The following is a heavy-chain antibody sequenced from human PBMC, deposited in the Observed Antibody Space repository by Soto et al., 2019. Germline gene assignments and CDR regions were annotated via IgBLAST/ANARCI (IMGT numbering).Heavy chain of an antibody. CDR1: GFTFSTYG. V-gene: IGHV3-30*18. CDR2: ISYDGSNK. CDR3: AKELGRYCSGGGCYYFDY. D-gene: IGHD2-15*01. J-gene: IGHJ4*02. Sequence: QVQLVESGGGVVQPGRSLRLSCAASGFTFSTYGMHWVRQAPGKGLEWVAVISYDGSNKYCADSVKGRFTISRDNSKNTLFLQMNSLTAGDTAVYYCAKELGRYCSGGGCYYFDYWGQGTLVTVSS.